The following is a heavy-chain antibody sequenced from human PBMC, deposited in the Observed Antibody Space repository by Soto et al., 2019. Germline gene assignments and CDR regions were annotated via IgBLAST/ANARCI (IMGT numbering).Heavy chain of an antibody. Sequence: PSQTLSLTCAISGDSVSSNSAAWNWIRQSPSRGLEWLGRTYYRSKWYNDYAVSVKSRITINPDTSKNQFSLQLNSVTPEDTAVYYCAREGGLGYCSSTSCYTSNWFDPWGQGTLVTVSS. J-gene: IGHJ5*02. CDR2: TYYRSKWYN. D-gene: IGHD2-2*02. V-gene: IGHV6-1*01. CDR1: GDSVSSNSAA. CDR3: AREGGLGYCSSTSCYTSNWFDP.